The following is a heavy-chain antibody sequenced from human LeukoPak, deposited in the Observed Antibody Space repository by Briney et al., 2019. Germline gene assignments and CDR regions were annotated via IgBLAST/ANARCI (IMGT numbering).Heavy chain of an antibody. CDR2: IYSGGST. CDR1: GFTVSNNY. D-gene: IGHD3-10*01. V-gene: IGHV3-66*01. Sequence: GGSLRLSCAASGFTVSNNYINCFRQAPGKGLEWVSVIYSGGSTYYADSVKGRFTISRDNSKNTLYLQMNTLRAEDTAVYYCARVWYGSGSLYYYYYYMDVWGKGTTVTISS. J-gene: IGHJ6*03. CDR3: ARVWYGSGSLYYYYYYMDV.